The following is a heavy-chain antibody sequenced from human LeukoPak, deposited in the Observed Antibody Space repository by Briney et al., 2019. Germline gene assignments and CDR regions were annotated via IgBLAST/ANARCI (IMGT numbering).Heavy chain of an antibody. CDR3: VRDQGGAVSY. V-gene: IGHV3-48*01. CDR1: GFTFSSYE. Sequence: PGGSLRLSCAASGFTFSSYEMNWVRQAPGKGLEWVSYISSFSGTIDYADSVKGRFIISRDNAQNSLFLQMNSLRAEDTAVYYCVRDQGGAVSYWGQGTLVTVSS. D-gene: IGHD3-16*01. J-gene: IGHJ4*02. CDR2: ISSFSGTI.